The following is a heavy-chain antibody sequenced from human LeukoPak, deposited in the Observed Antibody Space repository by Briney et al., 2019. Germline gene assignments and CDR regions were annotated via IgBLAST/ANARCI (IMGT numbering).Heavy chain of an antibody. CDR1: GGSISSDY. CDR2: IYYSGST. J-gene: IGHJ1*01. Sequence: PSETLSLTCTVTGGSISSDYWSWIRQPPGKGLEWMGYIYYSGSTNYNPSLKSRVSISVDTSKNQYSLSLSSVTAADTDVYYCARGGLPAALTYFHHWGQGTLVTVSS. CDR3: ARGGLPAALTYFHH. V-gene: IGHV4-59*01. D-gene: IGHD6-13*01.